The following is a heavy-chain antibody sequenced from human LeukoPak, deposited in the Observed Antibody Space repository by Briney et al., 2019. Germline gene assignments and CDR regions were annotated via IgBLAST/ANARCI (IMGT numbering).Heavy chain of an antibody. CDR3: TTGRFTVPHGAFDI. J-gene: IGHJ3*02. CDR1: GFTFSSYG. D-gene: IGHD4-17*01. V-gene: IGHV3-30*02. CDR2: IRYDGSNK. Sequence: GGSLRLSCAASGFTFSSYGMHWVRQAPGKGLEWVAFIRYDGSNKYYADSVKGRFTISRGNSKNALYLQMNSLKTEDTAVYYCTTGRFTVPHGAFDIWGQGTMVTVSS.